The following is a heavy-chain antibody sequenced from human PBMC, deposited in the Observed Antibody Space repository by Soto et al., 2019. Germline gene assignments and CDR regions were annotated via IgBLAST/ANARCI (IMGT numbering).Heavy chain of an antibody. Sequence: VGSLRLSCAASGFTFSSYAMSWVRQAPGKGLEWVSAISGSGGSTYYADSVKGRFTISRDNSKNTLYLQMNSLRAEDTAVYYCAKQKYYYGSGSSPYYFDYWGQGTLVTVSS. CDR3: AKQKYYYGSGSSPYYFDY. CDR2: ISGSGGST. V-gene: IGHV3-23*01. CDR1: GFTFSSYA. J-gene: IGHJ4*02. D-gene: IGHD3-10*01.